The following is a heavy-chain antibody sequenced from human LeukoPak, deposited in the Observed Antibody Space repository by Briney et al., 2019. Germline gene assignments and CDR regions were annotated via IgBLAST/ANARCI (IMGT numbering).Heavy chain of an antibody. J-gene: IGHJ4*02. Sequence: PGGSLRLSCAASGFTFSSYAMSWVRQAPGKGLEWVSAISGSGDSTYYADSVKGRFTISRDNSKKTLYLQLNSLRAEDTAVYYCTTEWELPPGTFDYWGQGTLVTVSS. CDR2: ISGSGDST. CDR3: TTEWELPPGTFDY. CDR1: GFTFSSYA. D-gene: IGHD1-26*01. V-gene: IGHV3-23*01.